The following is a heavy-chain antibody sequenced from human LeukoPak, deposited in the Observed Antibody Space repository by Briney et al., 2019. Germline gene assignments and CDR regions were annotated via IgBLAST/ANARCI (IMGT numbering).Heavy chain of an antibody. D-gene: IGHD2-15*01. V-gene: IGHV4-31*03. CDR1: GGSISSGGYY. J-gene: IGHJ5*02. Sequence: PSETLSLTCTVSGGSISSGGYYWSWIRQHPGKGLEWIGYIYYSGSTYYNPSPKSRVTISVDTSKNQFSLKLSSVTAADTAVYYCAREKGYCSGGSCYGSWFDPWGQGTLVTVSS. CDR2: IYYSGST. CDR3: AREKGYCSGGSCYGSWFDP.